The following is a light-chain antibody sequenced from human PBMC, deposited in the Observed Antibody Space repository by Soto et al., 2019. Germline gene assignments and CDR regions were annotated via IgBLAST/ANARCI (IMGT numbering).Light chain of an antibody. J-gene: IGLJ2*01. CDR1: SSNIGAGYD. CDR2: GNS. Sequence: QSVLTQPPSVSGAPGQRVTISCTGSSSNIGAGYDVHWYQQLPGTAPKLLIYGNSNRPSGVPDRFSGSKSGTSASLAITGLQAEDEADYYCQSYDSSRLGSLVFGGGTKLTVL. V-gene: IGLV1-40*01. CDR3: QSYDSSRLGSLV.